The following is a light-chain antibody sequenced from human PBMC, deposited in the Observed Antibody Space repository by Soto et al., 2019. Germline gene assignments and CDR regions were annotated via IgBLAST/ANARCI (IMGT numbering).Light chain of an antibody. CDR3: CSYAGSYTWV. Sequence: QSALPQPRSVSGSPGQSVTISCTGTSSDVGGYNYVSWYQQHPRKAPKLMIYDVSKRPSRVPDRFSGSKFGNTASLTISGLQAEDEADYYCCSYAGSYTWVFGTGTKVTVL. J-gene: IGLJ1*01. CDR2: DVS. V-gene: IGLV2-11*01. CDR1: SSDVGGYNY.